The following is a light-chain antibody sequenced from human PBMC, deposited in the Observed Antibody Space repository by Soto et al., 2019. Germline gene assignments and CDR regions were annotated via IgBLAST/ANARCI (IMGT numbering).Light chain of an antibody. V-gene: IGLV2-14*01. CDR3: SSYTSSGTLEV. J-gene: IGLJ1*01. Sequence: QSALTQPASVSGSPGQSITISCTGTSSDVAGYNYVSWYQQHPGKAPKLMIYDVSNRPSGVSNRFSGSKSGNTASLTISGLQAEDEADYYCSSYTSSGTLEVFGTGTKLTVL. CDR2: DVS. CDR1: SSDVAGYNY.